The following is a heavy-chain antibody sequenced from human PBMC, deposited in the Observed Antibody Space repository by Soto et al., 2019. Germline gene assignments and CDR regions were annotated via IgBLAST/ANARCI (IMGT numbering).Heavy chain of an antibody. CDR2: IYYSGST. CDR1: GDSISSYY. Sequence: SETLFLTCTVSGDSISSYYWSWIRQPPGKGLEWIGYIYYSGSTNYNPSLKSRVTISVDTSKNQFSLKLNSMTAADTAVYYCARHNYGSGSTYFDYWGQGTLVTVSS. CDR3: ARHNYGSGSTYFDY. J-gene: IGHJ4*02. V-gene: IGHV4-59*08. D-gene: IGHD3-10*01.